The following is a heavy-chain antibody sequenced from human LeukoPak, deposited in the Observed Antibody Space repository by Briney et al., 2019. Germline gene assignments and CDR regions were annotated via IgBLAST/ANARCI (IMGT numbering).Heavy chain of an antibody. V-gene: IGHV3-11*05. D-gene: IGHD2-15*01. CDR3: ARDIVVVIAATPHGGFDY. J-gene: IGHJ4*02. CDR2: ISGSSGDT. CDR1: GFTFGDSY. Sequence: GGSLRLSCAPSGFTFGDSYLNWIRQAPGKGPEWVSYISGSSGDTNYIDSVRGRFTVSRDNAKKSLYLQMNSLRAEDTAVYYCARDIVVVIAATPHGGFDYWGQGTLVTVSS.